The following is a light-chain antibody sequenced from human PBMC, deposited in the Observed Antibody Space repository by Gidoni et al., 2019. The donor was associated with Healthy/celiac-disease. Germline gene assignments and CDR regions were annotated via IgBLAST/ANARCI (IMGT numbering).Light chain of an antibody. J-gene: IGLJ2*01. CDR3: NSRDSSGNHLV. CDR2: GKN. Sequence: SSELTQDPAVSVVLGQTVRITCQGDSLRSYYASWYQQKPGQAPVLVIYGKNNRPSGIPDRFSGSSSGNTASLTITGAQAEDEADYYGNSRDSSGNHLVFGGGTKLTVL. CDR1: SLRSYY. V-gene: IGLV3-19*01.